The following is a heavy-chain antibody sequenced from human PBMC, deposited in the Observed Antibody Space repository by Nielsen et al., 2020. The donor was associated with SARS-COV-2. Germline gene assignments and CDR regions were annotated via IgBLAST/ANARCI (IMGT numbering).Heavy chain of an antibody. CDR3: TTVPWYVQGY. Sequence: GESLKISRAASGFTFSNAWMSWVRQAPGKGLEWVGRIKSKTDGGTTDYAAPVKGRFTISRDDSKNTLYLQMNSLKTEDTVVYYCTTVPWYVQGYWGQGTLVTVSS. CDR2: IKSKTDGGTT. V-gene: IGHV3-15*01. CDR1: GFTFSNAW. J-gene: IGHJ4*02. D-gene: IGHD3-10*01.